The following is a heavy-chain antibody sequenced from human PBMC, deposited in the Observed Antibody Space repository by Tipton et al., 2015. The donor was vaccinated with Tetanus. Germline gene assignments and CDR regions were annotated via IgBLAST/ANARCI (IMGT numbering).Heavy chain of an antibody. V-gene: IGHV4-30-4*08. CDR1: GVSISSGDYC. CDR3: ARGERGALDI. Sequence: GLVKPSQTLSLTCTVSGVSISSGDYCWSWIRQPPGKGLEWIGYIYYSGNSYYNPSLKSRVTISIDTSKNQFSLKLSSVTAADTAVYYCARGERGALDIWGQGTLVTVSS. CDR2: IYYSGNS. J-gene: IGHJ3*02.